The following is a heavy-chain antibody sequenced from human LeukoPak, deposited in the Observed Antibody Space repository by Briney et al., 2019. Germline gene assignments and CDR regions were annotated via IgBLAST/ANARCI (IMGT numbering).Heavy chain of an antibody. D-gene: IGHD2-15*01. CDR2: INHSGST. Sequence: SETLSLTCAVYGGSFSGYYWNWIRQPPGKGLEWIGEINHSGSTDYHPSLKSRVTISVDTSKNQFSLKLSSVTAADTAVYYCARGGAETTPGFDPWGQGTLVTVFS. CDR3: ARGGAETTPGFDP. CDR1: GGSFSGYY. J-gene: IGHJ5*02. V-gene: IGHV4-34*01.